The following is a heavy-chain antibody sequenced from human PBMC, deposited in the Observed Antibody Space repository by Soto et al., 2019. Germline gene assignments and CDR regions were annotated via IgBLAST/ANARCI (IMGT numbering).Heavy chain of an antibody. J-gene: IGHJ4*02. V-gene: IGHV4-4*02. CDR2: IYRTGST. CDR3: ASRDPGTSVDY. Sequence: SENPPLPSAVSGGSFPSNKRWAWVRQPPGQGLEWIGEIYRTGSTNYNPSLKSRVTISLDKSENQFSLKVTSLTTADTAVYYCASRDPGTSVDYWGQGTLVTVSS. D-gene: IGHD1-7*01. CDR1: GGSFPSNKR.